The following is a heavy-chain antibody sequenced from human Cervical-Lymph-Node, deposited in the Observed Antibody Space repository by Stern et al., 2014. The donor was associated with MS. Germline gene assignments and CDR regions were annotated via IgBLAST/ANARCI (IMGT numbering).Heavy chain of an antibody. CDR2: IHDSGST. CDR1: GGSISSSGYY. Sequence: QVQLVQSGPGLVKPSQTLSLTCTVSGGSISSSGYYWSWIRQPADKGLEWIGRIHDSGSTYYNPSLKIRVTISMDTAKNQVSLKMPSGTAADTAVYYCATTRWDLFTWNWFDPWGQGTLVTVSS. J-gene: IGHJ5*02. D-gene: IGHD1-26*01. V-gene: IGHV4-61*02. CDR3: ATTRWDLFTWNWFDP.